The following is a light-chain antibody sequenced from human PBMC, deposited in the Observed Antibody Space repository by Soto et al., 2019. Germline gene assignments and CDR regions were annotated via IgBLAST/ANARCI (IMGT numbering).Light chain of an antibody. V-gene: IGLV2-14*01. CDR1: SSDVGLYDY. CDR2: AVS. Sequence: QSALTQPASVSGSPGQSITISCTGTSSDVGLYDYVSWYQQHPGKAPQLMIYAVSNRPSGVSNRFSGSKSGNTASLTISGLQAEDEADYYCSSYTSGSTVVFGGGTQLTVL. J-gene: IGLJ2*01. CDR3: SSYTSGSTVV.